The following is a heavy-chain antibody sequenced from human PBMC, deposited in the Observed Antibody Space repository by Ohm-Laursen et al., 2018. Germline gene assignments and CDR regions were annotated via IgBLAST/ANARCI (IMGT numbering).Heavy chain of an antibody. CDR1: GFTFTNAW. Sequence: SLRLSCAASGFTFTNAWMSWVRQAPGKGLEWVGRIKSKTDGGTTDYAAPVKGRFTISRDDSKNTLYLQMNSLKTEDTAVYYCTTTDCSSTSCYNYYYGMDVWGQGTTVTVSS. V-gene: IGHV3-15*01. D-gene: IGHD2-2*02. J-gene: IGHJ6*02. CDR2: IKSKTDGGTT. CDR3: TTTDCSSTSCYNYYYGMDV.